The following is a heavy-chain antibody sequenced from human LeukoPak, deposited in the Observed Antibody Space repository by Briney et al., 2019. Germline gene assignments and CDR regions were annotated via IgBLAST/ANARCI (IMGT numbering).Heavy chain of an antibody. Sequence: PSETLSLTCTVSGDSISSYYWSWIRQPPGQGLEWIGYIYYSGSTNYNPSLKSRVTISVDTSKNQFSLKLSSVTAADTAVYYCARDRQWLVDWGQGTPVTVSS. CDR2: IYYSGST. CDR1: GDSISSYY. V-gene: IGHV4-59*01. J-gene: IGHJ4*02. CDR3: ARDRQWLVD. D-gene: IGHD6-19*01.